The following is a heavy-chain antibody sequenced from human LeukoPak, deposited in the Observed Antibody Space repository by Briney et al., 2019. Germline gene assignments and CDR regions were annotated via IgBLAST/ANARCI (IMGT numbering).Heavy chain of an antibody. CDR3: ARRGGGSTGGFYFDY. CDR1: VFSFTNYW. Sequence: GESLKISCKGSVFSFTNYWIAWVRQTPGQGLEWMGSIYPGDSDTRYNPSFQGQVTISADKSIKTAYLQWSSLKASDTAIYYCARRGGGSTGGFYFDYWGQGSLVTVSS. V-gene: IGHV5-51*01. J-gene: IGHJ4*02. D-gene: IGHD1-1*01. CDR2: IYPGDSDT.